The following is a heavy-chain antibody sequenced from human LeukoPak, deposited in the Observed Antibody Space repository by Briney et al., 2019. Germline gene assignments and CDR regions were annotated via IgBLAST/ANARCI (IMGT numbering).Heavy chain of an antibody. CDR1: GFTSSDYY. CDR3: ARAEGGPATAIY. D-gene: IGHD2-21*02. CDR2: ISTGSSYT. V-gene: IGHV3-11*05. Sequence: PGGSLRLSCAASGFTSSDYYMSWIRQAPGRGLEWVSYISTGSSYTNYADPVKGRFTISRDNAKNSLYLQMNSLRAEDTALYYCARAEGGPATAIYWGQGTLVTVSS. J-gene: IGHJ4*02.